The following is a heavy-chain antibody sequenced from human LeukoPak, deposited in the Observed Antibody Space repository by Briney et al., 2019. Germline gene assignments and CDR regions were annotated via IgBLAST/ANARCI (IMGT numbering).Heavy chain of an antibody. D-gene: IGHD3-10*01. V-gene: IGHV3-74*01. J-gene: IGHJ5*01. Sequence: GGSLRLSCAASGFTFSSYWMHWVRQTPGKGLLWVARIKSDGSTIYADSVQGRFIISRDNAKNMVYLQMNSLRADDTAIYYCTRAITYFYGSVTYDWFDSWGQGTRVTVSS. CDR3: TRAITYFYGSVTYDWFDS. CDR1: GFTFSSYW. CDR2: IKSDGST.